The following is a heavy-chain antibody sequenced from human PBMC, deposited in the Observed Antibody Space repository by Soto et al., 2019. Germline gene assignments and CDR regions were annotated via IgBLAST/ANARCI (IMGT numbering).Heavy chain of an antibody. J-gene: IGHJ6*02. Sequence: GESLKISCKASGYTFTNYRIGWVRQMPGKGLEWMGLIYPADSETTYSPSFQGQVSMSADRSIRSAFLQWSSLKASDTAIYYCARHRTTSRRAGMDVWGQGTTVTVSS. CDR2: IYPADSET. CDR1: GYTFTNYR. V-gene: IGHV5-51*01. CDR3: ARHRTTSRRAGMDV. D-gene: IGHD2-2*01.